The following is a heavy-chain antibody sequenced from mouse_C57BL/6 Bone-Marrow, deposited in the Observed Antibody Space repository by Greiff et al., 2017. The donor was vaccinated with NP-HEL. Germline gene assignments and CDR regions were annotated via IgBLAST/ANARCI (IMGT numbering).Heavy chain of an antibody. CDR1: GFTFSDAW. CDR3: TRKGPFTTGYAMDY. Sequence: EVKVEESGGGLVQPGGSMKLSCAASGFTFSDAWMDWVRQSPEKGLEWVAEIRNKANNHATYYAESVKGRFTISRDDSKSSVYLQMNSLRAEDTGIYYCTRKGPFTTGYAMDYWGQGTSVTVSS. CDR2: IRNKANNHAT. J-gene: IGHJ4*01. D-gene: IGHD1-1*01. V-gene: IGHV6-6*01.